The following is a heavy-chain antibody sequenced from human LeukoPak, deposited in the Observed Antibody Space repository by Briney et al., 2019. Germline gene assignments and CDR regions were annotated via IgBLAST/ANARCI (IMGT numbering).Heavy chain of an antibody. Sequence: ASVKVSCKASGYTFNHHGISWVRQAPGQGLEWMGWISAYNGNTNYAQKLQGRVTMTTDTSTSTAYMELRSLRSDDTAVYYCAREETYDILTGSDAFDIWGQGTMVTVSS. J-gene: IGHJ3*02. CDR3: AREETYDILTGSDAFDI. D-gene: IGHD3-9*01. CDR1: GYTFNHHG. CDR2: ISAYNGNT. V-gene: IGHV1-18*04.